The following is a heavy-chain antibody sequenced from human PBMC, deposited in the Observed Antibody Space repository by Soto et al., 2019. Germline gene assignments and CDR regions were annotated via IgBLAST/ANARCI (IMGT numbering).Heavy chain of an antibody. CDR1: GFTFSSYW. D-gene: IGHD2-8*01. Sequence: GGSLRLSCAASGFTFSSYWMSWVRQAPGKGLEWVANIKQDGSEKYYVDSVKGRFTISRDNAKNSLYLQMNSLRAEDTAVYYCARARFEIVLMVYAIRYMDVWGKGTTVTVSS. V-gene: IGHV3-7*01. CDR2: IKQDGSEK. J-gene: IGHJ6*03. CDR3: ARARFEIVLMVYAIRYMDV.